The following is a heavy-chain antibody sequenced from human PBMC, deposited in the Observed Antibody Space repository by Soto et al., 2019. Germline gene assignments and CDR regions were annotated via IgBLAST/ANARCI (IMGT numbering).Heavy chain of an antibody. CDR2: ITPGGSA. CDR3: ARGGGWRWHPT. Sequence: SETLSLTCVVYGGSLSGYYWSWIRQLPGKGLEWIGEITPGGSAACHPSLRRRVTISLDTSNNQISLELNLVTAADTGIYYCARGGGWRWHPTWGQGTLVTVSS. D-gene: IGHD3-3*01. CDR1: GGSLSGYY. V-gene: IGHV4-34*01. J-gene: IGHJ4*02.